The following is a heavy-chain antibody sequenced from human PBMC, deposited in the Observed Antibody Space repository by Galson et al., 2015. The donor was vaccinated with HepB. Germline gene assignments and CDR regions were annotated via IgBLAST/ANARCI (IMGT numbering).Heavy chain of an antibody. D-gene: IGHD3-10*01. Sequence: ETLSLTCTVSGGSINGYYWNWIRQPPGKGLEWIGYVYSTGRTDYNSSLKSRLTISVDTSNSQFSLKLNSVTAADTAVYYCARSIGGSGSYWAHFDYWGQGALVIVSS. CDR3: ARSIGGSGSYWAHFDY. CDR1: GGSINGYY. J-gene: IGHJ4*02. CDR2: VYSTGRT. V-gene: IGHV4-59*01.